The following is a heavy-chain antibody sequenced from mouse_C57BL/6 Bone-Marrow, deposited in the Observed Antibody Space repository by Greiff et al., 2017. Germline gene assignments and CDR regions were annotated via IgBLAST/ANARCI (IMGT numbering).Heavy chain of an antibody. CDR1: GYTFTSYW. CDR2: IYPGSGST. V-gene: IGHV1-55*01. CDR3: ARPYYSNYWYVDV. J-gene: IGHJ1*03. Sequence: QVHVKQPGAELVKPGASVKMSCKASGYTFTSYWITWVKQRPGQGLEWIGDIYPGSGSTNYNEKFKSKATLTVDTSSSTAYMQLSSLTSEDSAVYYCARPYYSNYWYVDVWGTGTTVTVSS. D-gene: IGHD2-5*01.